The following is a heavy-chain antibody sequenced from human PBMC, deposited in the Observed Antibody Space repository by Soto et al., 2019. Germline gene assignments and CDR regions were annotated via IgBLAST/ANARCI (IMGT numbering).Heavy chain of an antibody. J-gene: IGHJ4*02. V-gene: IGHV3-7*03. CDR3: ARYFRGSGRYFFDY. CDR1: GFTFSSSF. CDR2: INQDGGGT. D-gene: IGHD6-19*01. Sequence: PVGSLRLSCVASGFTFSSSFMGWVRQAPGKGLEWVANINQDGGGTYYVDSVQGRFTISRDNAKDSLFLQMNSLRVEDTAVYYCARYFRGSGRYFFDYWGQGTLVTVSS.